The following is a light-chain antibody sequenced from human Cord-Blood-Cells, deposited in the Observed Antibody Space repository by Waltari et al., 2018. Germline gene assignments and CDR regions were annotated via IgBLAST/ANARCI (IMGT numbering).Light chain of an antibody. CDR3: CSHAGSSTWV. CDR2: EGS. V-gene: IGLV2-23*01. Sequence: QSALTQPASVSGSPGQPITISCTGTSSDVGSYNLVSWYQQHPGKAPKLMIYEGSKRPSGVSNRFSGSKSGNTASLTISGLQAEDEADYYCCSHAGSSTWVFGGGTKLTVL. CDR1: SSDVGSYNL. J-gene: IGLJ3*02.